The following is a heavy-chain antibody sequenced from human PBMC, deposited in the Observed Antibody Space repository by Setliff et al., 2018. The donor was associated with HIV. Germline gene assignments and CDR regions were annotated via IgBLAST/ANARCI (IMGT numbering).Heavy chain of an antibody. CDR2: IYYSGTT. CDR3: ARVRGDNFWSGSYSLPASDAFDV. V-gene: IGHV4-59*11. J-gene: IGHJ3*01. D-gene: IGHD3-3*01. Sequence: SETLSLTCTVSGGSIGHHYWSWIRQPPGKGLEWIGYIYYSGTTNYNPSLKSRVTFSVDMSKTQVSLKLTSVTAADTAMYFCARVRGDNFWSGSYSLPASDAFDVWGQGTMVTVSS. CDR1: GGSIGHHY.